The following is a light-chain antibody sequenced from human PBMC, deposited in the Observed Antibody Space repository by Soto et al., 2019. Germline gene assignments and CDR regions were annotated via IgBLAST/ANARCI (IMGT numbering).Light chain of an antibody. V-gene: IGKV3-20*01. CDR1: QSVGGNY. CDR3: QQYGGSPRT. J-gene: IGKJ1*01. CDR2: DVS. Sequence: EIVLTQSPGTLSLSPGERATLSCRASQSVGGNYVAWYQQKPGQAPRLLMYDVSSRAAGIADRFSGSGSGTDFTLTISRLEPEDFAVYYCQQYGGSPRTFGQGTKVEIK.